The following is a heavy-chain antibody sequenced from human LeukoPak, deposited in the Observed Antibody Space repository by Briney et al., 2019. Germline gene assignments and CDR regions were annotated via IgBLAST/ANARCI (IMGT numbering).Heavy chain of an antibody. CDR2: IYHSGST. J-gene: IGHJ6*02. CDR1: GGSISSSNW. CDR3: ARAGSGYTFYYYYYGMDV. Sequence: SGTLSLTCAVSGGSISSSNWWSWVRQPPGKGLEWIGEIYHSGSTNYNPSLKSRVTISVDKSKNQFSLKLSSVTAADTAVYYCARAGSGYTFYYYYYGMDVWGQGTTVTVSS. V-gene: IGHV4-4*02. D-gene: IGHD3-22*01.